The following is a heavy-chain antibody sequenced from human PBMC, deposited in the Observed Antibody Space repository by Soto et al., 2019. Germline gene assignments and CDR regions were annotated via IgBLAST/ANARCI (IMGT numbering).Heavy chain of an antibody. V-gene: IGHV3-74*01. D-gene: IGHD6-25*01. CDR3: ARGSGPRGRPY. CDR2: INGDGSTT. J-gene: IGHJ4*02. CDR1: GFIFNNYW. Sequence: GGSLRLSCAASGFIFNNYWMHWVRQSPGKGLVWVARINGDGSTTTYVDSVKGRFTISRDNAKNTVYLQMNSLRVEDTAVYYCARGSGPRGRPYWGQGILVTVSS.